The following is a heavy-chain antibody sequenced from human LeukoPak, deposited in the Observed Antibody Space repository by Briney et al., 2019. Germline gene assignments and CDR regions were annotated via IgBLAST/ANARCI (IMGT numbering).Heavy chain of an antibody. CDR1: GFTFDNYA. CDR3: ATPLDYYDSSGYHQGGD. CDR2: IKQDGSKK. V-gene: IGHV3-7*03. D-gene: IGHD3-22*01. Sequence: GGSLRLSCAASGFTFDNYAMSWVRQAPGKGLEWVANIKQDGSKKNYVYSVKGRFTISRDNAKNSLYLQMNSLRPEDTAVYYCATPLDYYDSSGYHQGGDWGQGTLVTVSS. J-gene: IGHJ4*02.